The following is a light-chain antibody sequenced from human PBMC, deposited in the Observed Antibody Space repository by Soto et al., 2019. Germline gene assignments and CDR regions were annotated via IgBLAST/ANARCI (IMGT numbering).Light chain of an antibody. CDR1: KLGDKY. J-gene: IGLJ2*01. Sequence: SYELTQPPSVSVSPGQTASITCSGDKLGDKYACWYQQKPGQSLVLVIYQDSKRPSGIPERFSGSNPGNTATLTISGTQAMDEADYYCQAWDSSTAVVFGGGTKVTVL. V-gene: IGLV3-1*01. CDR3: QAWDSSTAVV. CDR2: QDS.